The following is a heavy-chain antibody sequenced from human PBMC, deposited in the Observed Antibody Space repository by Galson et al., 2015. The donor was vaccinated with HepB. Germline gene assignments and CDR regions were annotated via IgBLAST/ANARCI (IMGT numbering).Heavy chain of an antibody. CDR2: IYPGDSDT. D-gene: IGHD2-21*02. Sequence: QSGAEVKKPGESLKISCKGSGYSFTSYRIGWVRQMPGKGLEWMGIIYPGDSDTRYSPSFQGQVTISADKSISTAYLQWSSLKASDTAMYYCASHPARGDGTGYAFDIWGQGTMVTVSS. CDR1: GYSFTSYR. V-gene: IGHV5-51*01. CDR3: ASHPARGDGTGYAFDI. J-gene: IGHJ3*02.